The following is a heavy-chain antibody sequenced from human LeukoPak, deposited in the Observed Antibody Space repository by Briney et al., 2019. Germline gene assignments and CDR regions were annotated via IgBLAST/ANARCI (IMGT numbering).Heavy chain of an antibody. J-gene: IGHJ5*02. D-gene: IGHD6-13*01. V-gene: IGHV1-69*05. CDR2: IVPLSGRV. Sequence: VASVKVSCKASGDTFSNYGINWVRQAPGEGLEWMGGIVPLSGRVEYAQKFQGRVTINTGESTSTGYMELSRLRSDDTAVYYCARVWYDGGIAAAGTCDPWGQGTLVTVSS. CDR1: GDTFSNYG. CDR3: ARVWYDGGIAAAGTCDP.